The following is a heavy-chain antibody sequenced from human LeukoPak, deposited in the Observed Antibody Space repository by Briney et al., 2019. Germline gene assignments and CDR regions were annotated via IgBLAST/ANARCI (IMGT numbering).Heavy chain of an antibody. J-gene: IGHJ6*03. CDR3: AREFRGYYETSYYYYMDV. V-gene: IGHV1-18*01. CDR2: ISAYDGNT. Sequence: ASVKVSCKASGYTFTNYGINWVRQAPGQGLEWMGWISAYDGNTNYAQKFQGRVTMTTDTSTSTAYMELRSLRSDDTAVFYCAREFRGYYETSYYYYMDVWGKGTTVTVSS. D-gene: IGHD3-22*01. CDR1: GYTFTNYG.